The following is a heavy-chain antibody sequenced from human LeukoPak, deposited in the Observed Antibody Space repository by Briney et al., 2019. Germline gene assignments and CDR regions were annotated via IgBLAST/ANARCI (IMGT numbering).Heavy chain of an antibody. Sequence: SQTLSLTCTVSGGSISSGGYYWSWIRQHPGKGLEWIGYIYYSGSTYYNPSLKSRVTISVDTSKNQFSLKLSSVTAADTAVYYCARLYYDILTGPGLDAFDIWGQGTMVTVSS. D-gene: IGHD3-9*01. CDR3: ARLYYDILTGPGLDAFDI. CDR1: GGSISSGGYY. J-gene: IGHJ3*02. V-gene: IGHV4-31*03. CDR2: IYYSGST.